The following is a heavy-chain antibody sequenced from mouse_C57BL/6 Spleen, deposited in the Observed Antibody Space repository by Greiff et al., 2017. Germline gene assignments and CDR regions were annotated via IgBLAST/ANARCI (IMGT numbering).Heavy chain of an antibody. Sequence: QVQLKESDAELVKPGASVKISCKVSGYTFTDHTIHWMKQRPEQGLEWIGYIYPRDGSTKYNEKFKGKATLTADKSSSTAYMQLNSLTSEDSAVYFCARIYYDYDGGYYYAMDYWGQGTSVTVSS. CDR1: GYTFTDHT. CDR2: IYPRDGST. J-gene: IGHJ4*01. CDR3: ARIYYDYDGGYYYAMDY. D-gene: IGHD2-4*01. V-gene: IGHV1-78*01.